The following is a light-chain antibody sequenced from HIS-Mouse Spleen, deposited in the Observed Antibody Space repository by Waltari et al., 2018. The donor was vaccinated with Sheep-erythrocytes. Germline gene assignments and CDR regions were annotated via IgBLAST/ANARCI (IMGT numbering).Light chain of an antibody. Sequence: QSALTQPPSASGSPGQSVTISCTGTSSDVGGSNYVSWYQQHPGKAPKLMIYEVSKRPSGVPDRFSGSKSGNTASLTISGLQAEDEADYYCCSYAGSYTVVFGGGTKLTVL. CDR3: CSYAGSYTVV. CDR1: SSDVGGSNY. CDR2: EVS. J-gene: IGLJ2*01. V-gene: IGLV2-8*01.